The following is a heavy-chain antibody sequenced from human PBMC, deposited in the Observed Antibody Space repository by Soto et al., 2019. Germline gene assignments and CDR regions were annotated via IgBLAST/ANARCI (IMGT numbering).Heavy chain of an antibody. Sequence: PSETLSLTCAVSGGSISSGGYSWSWIRQPPGKGLEWIGYIYHSGSTYYNPSLKSRVTISVDRSKNQFSLKLSSVTAADTAVYYCARVSSSWYSFDPWGQGTLVTVSS. CDR1: GGSISSGGYS. V-gene: IGHV4-30-2*01. CDR2: IYHSGST. J-gene: IGHJ5*02. CDR3: ARVSSSWYSFDP. D-gene: IGHD6-13*01.